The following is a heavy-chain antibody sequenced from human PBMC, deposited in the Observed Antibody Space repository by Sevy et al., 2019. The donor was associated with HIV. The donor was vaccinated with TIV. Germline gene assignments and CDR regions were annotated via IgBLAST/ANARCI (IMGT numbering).Heavy chain of an antibody. V-gene: IGHV3-30*02. D-gene: IGHD6-13*01. Sequence: GGSLRLSCAASGFTFSNFGMHWVRQVPGKGLEWVTFIRNDGSDKNYAASVKGRFTISRDDSKNTLYLQMDSLRAEDTAIYYCAKDLAGPGRRYFYYWGQGTLVTVSS. CDR2: IRNDGSDK. J-gene: IGHJ4*02. CDR3: AKDLAGPGRRYFYY. CDR1: GFTFSNFG.